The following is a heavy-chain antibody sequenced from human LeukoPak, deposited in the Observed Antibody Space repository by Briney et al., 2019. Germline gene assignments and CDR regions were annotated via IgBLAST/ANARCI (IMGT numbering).Heavy chain of an antibody. J-gene: IGHJ6*03. D-gene: IGHD3-10*01. V-gene: IGHV3-23*01. CDR3: AKKGAFLFEDYMDV. Sequence: GGTLRLSCAASGFTFSSYGMSWVRQAPGKGLEWVSAISGSGGSTYYADSVKGRFTISRDNSKNTLYLQMNSLRAEDTAVYYCAKKGAFLFEDYMDVWGKGTTVTISS. CDR1: GFTFSSYG. CDR2: ISGSGGST.